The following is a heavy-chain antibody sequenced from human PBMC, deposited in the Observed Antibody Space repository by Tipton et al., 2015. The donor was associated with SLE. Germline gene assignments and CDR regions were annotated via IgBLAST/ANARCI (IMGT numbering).Heavy chain of an antibody. CDR2: ISWNSGNK. CDR1: GFTFDDYA. Sequence: RSLRLSCAASGFTFDDYAMHWVRQAPGKGLEWVSGISWNSGNKQYAVSVKGRFTISRDNAKNSLYLQMNNLKPEDTALYYCAKEGELGEDYLDYWGQGTLVTVSS. V-gene: IGHV3-9*01. D-gene: IGHD3-16*01. J-gene: IGHJ4*02. CDR3: AKEGELGEDYLDY.